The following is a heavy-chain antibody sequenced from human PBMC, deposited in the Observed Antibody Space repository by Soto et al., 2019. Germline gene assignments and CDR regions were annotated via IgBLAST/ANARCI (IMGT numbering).Heavy chain of an antibody. V-gene: IGHV3-11*01. J-gene: IGHJ4*02. D-gene: IGHD6-13*01. CDR2: ISSSGSTI. CDR1: GFTSSDYY. CDR3: ARDRGESIAAAGTFCDY. Sequence: GGSLRLSCAASGFTSSDYYRSWIRQAPGKGLEWVSYISSSGSTIYYADSVKGRFTISRDNAKNSLYLQMNSLRAEDTAVYYCARDRGESIAAAGTFCDYWGQGTLVTVSS.